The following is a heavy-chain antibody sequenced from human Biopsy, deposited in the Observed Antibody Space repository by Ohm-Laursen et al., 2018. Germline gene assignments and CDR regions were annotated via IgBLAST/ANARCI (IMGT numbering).Heavy chain of an antibody. V-gene: IGHV1-69*06. CDR2: NIPILGTG. CDR1: GGTFSNYG. D-gene: IGHD3-9*01. Sequence: ASVKVSCKAPGGTFSNYGVNWVRQAPGQGLECLGGNIPILGTGNYAQKFQDRVTVAADTSTSTATMELRSLRSDDTAVYYCATKLTGYFHHWGQRTLVIVSS. J-gene: IGHJ1*01. CDR3: ATKLTGYFHH.